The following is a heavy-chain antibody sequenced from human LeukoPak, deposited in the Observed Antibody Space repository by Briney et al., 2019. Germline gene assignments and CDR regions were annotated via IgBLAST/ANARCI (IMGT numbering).Heavy chain of an antibody. J-gene: IGHJ5*02. Sequence: PSETLSLTCTVSGGSISSYYWSWLRQPPGKGLEWIGYIYYSGSTNYNPSLKSRVTISVDTSKNQFSLKLSSVTAADTAVYYCASTPALPYSSSWHFLNWFDPWGQGTLVTVSS. V-gene: IGHV4-59*08. D-gene: IGHD6-13*01. CDR2: IYYSGST. CDR1: GGSISSYY. CDR3: ASTPALPYSSSWHFLNWFDP.